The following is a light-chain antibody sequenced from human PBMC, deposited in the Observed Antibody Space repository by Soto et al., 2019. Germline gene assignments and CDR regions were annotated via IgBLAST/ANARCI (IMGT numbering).Light chain of an antibody. CDR2: KAS. Sequence: AIQMTQSPSSLSASVGDRVTISCRASQGIGNALGWYQQKPGKPPKVLIYKASSLESGVPSRFSGSGSGTEFTLTISSLQPDDFASYCCLQDYNYPWTFGQGTKVDIK. V-gene: IGKV1-6*01. CDR1: QGIGNA. CDR3: LQDYNYPWT. J-gene: IGKJ1*01.